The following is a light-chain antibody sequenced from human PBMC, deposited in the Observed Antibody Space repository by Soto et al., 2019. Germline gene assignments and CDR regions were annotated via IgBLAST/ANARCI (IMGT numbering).Light chain of an antibody. Sequence: EIVLTQSPGTLSLSPGERATLSCRASQTVDSSYLAWYQQKPGQAPRLVIYGAGSRATGIPDTFSGRGSGTDFTLTISRLDPEDSAVYYCQQYGSSPQTFGQGTKVEIK. CDR1: QTVDSSY. CDR3: QQYGSSPQT. CDR2: GAG. V-gene: IGKV3-20*01. J-gene: IGKJ1*01.